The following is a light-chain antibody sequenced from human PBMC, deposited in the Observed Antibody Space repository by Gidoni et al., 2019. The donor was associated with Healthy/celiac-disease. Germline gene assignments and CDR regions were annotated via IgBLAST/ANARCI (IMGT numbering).Light chain of an antibody. CDR2: AAS. CDR3: QQSYSTPRT. Sequence: DIQMTQSPSSLSASVGDRFTITCRASQSISSYLNWYQQKPGKAPKLLIYAASSSQSGVPSRFSGSGSGTDFTLTISSLQPEDFATYYCQQSYSTPRTFGQGTKVEIK. V-gene: IGKV1-39*01. CDR1: QSISSY. J-gene: IGKJ1*01.